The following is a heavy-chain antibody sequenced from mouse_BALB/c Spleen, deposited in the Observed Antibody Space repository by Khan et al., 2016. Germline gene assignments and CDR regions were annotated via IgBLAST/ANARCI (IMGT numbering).Heavy chain of an antibody. CDR1: GFSLIAYG. J-gene: IGHJ4*01. V-gene: IGHV2-6-7*01. D-gene: IGHD2-2*01. Sequence: QVQLKESGPGLVAPSQSLSITCTVSGFSLIAYGVNWVRQPPGKSLEWLGMIWGDGTTDYNSALKSRLNITKDNSKSQVFLKMNSLQTDDTARYYCARDGWGYYARDYWGQGNSVTVSS. CDR2: IWGDGTT. CDR3: ARDGWGYYARDY.